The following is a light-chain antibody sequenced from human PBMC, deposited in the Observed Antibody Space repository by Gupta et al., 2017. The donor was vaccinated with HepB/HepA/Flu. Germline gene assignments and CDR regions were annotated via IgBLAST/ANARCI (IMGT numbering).Light chain of an antibody. CDR1: QSLLHSNGYNY. V-gene: IGKV2-28*01. CDR3: MQALQTPNS. CDR2: LGS. Sequence: DIVMTQSPLSLPVTPGEPASISCRSSQSLLHSNGYNYLDWYLQKPGQSPQLLIYLGSNRASGVPDRFSGSGSGTDLTLKISRVEAEDVGVYYCMQALQTPNSFGQGTKLEIK. J-gene: IGKJ2*03.